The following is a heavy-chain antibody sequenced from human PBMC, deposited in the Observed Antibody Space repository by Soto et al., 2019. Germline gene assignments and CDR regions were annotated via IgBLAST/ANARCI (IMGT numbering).Heavy chain of an antibody. V-gene: IGHV3-30*18. Sequence: GGSLRLSCAASGFTFSSYGMHWVRQAPGKGLEWVAVISYDGSNKYYADSVKGRFTISRDNSKNTLYLQMNSLRAEDTAVYYCAKGHCSGGSCSHYYYYYYYMDVWGKGTTVTAP. CDR3: AKGHCSGGSCSHYYYYYYYMDV. D-gene: IGHD2-15*01. CDR2: ISYDGSNK. J-gene: IGHJ6*03. CDR1: GFTFSSYG.